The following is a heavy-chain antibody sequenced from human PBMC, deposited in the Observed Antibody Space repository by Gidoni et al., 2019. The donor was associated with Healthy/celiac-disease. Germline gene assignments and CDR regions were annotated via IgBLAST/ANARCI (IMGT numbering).Heavy chain of an antibody. CDR1: GFTFDDYA. Sequence: EVQLVESGGGLVQPGRSLRLSCAASGFTFDDYAIHWVRQAPGKGLEWVSGISWNSGSIGYADSVKGRFTISRDNAKNSLYLQMNSLRAEDTALYYCAKDIYSGDGYNYYYYYGMDVWGQGTTVTVSS. CDR2: ISWNSGSI. V-gene: IGHV3-9*01. CDR3: AKDIYSGDGYNYYYYYGMDV. J-gene: IGHJ6*02. D-gene: IGHD5-12*01.